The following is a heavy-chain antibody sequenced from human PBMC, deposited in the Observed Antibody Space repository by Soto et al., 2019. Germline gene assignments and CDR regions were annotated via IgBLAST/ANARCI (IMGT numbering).Heavy chain of an antibody. CDR2: IFYLGAS. V-gene: IGHV4-39*01. J-gene: IGHJ5*02. CDR3: ARHSLALRKNNWFDP. Sequence: PSETLSLTCTVSGDSILSSAFYWGWVRQPPGKGLEWIGSIFYLGASYYNPSLKSRVTMSVDTSKNQFSLRLRSVTAADTALYFCARHSLALRKNNWFDPWGQGIMITVSS. CDR1: GDSILSSAFY. D-gene: IGHD3-3*02.